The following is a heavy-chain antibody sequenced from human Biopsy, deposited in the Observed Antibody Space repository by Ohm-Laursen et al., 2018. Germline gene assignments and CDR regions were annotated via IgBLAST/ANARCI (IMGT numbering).Heavy chain of an antibody. V-gene: IGHV1-24*01. J-gene: IGHJ4*02. Sequence: VASVKVSCKVSGYSLTELSMHWVRQAPGRGLEWMGGFAPENGKTIYAQKFQGRITMTEDISTDTAYMEPSSLRSEDTAVYYCAADINVWNVNYWGQGTQVTVSS. D-gene: IGHD1-1*01. CDR1: GYSLTELS. CDR2: FAPENGKT. CDR3: AADINVWNVNY.